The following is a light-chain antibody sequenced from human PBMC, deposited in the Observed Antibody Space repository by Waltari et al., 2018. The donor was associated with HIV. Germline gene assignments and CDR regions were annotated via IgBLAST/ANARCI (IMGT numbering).Light chain of an antibody. Sequence: QSVLTQPPSASGTPGQRVSISCSGTDSNIGRNTVNWYQHRPGTAPKLLMYNTKGRPSGAPDRFSGSKSGTSAALAISGLQSDDEANYYCATWDDSLRGRVFGGGTKLTVL. CDR2: NTK. CDR1: DSNIGRNT. J-gene: IGLJ3*02. V-gene: IGLV1-44*01. CDR3: ATWDDSLRGRV.